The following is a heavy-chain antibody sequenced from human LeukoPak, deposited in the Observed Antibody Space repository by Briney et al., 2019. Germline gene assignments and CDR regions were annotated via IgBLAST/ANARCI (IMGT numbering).Heavy chain of an antibody. CDR3: ARTTEGGYTYGYFYYYYMDV. Sequence: SETLSLTCTVYGGSISSYYWSWIRQPPGKGLEWIGYIYYSGSTNYKSYLKSRVIISVDTSKNQFSLKLNSVTAADTAVYYCARTTEGGYTYGYFYYYYMDVWGKGTTVTISS. D-gene: IGHD5-18*01. J-gene: IGHJ6*03. CDR2: IYYSGST. CDR1: GGSISSYY. V-gene: IGHV4-59*01.